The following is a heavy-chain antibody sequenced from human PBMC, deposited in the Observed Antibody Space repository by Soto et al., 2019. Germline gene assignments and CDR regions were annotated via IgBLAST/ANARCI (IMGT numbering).Heavy chain of an antibody. J-gene: IGHJ4*02. CDR2: MNPNTGNS. CDR3: ARRAETNGWNGFGADKYYFDF. V-gene: IGHV1-8*01. CDR1: GYTFTRCD. D-gene: IGHD1-1*01. Sequence: ASLKVSWRSFGYTFTRCDSYWVRQAPGQGLEWMGWMNPNTGNSAYAQKFQGRVTVTSDTSINTVHMELSSLRSEDTAVYYCARRAETNGWNGFGADKYYFDFWGQGTLVTVSS.